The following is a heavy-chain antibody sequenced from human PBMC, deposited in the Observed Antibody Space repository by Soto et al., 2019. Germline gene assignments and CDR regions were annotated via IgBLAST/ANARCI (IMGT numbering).Heavy chain of an antibody. V-gene: IGHV4-39*01. D-gene: IGHD5-18*01. CDR3: ARLGRDTAMDRYYFDY. CDR2: IYYSGST. J-gene: IGHJ4*02. Sequence: LSLTCTVSGGSISSSSYYWGWIRQPPGKGLEWIGSIYYSGSTYYNPSLKSRVTISVDTSKNQFSLKLSSVTAADTAVYYCARLGRDTAMDRYYFDYWGQGTLVTVSS. CDR1: GGSISSSSYY.